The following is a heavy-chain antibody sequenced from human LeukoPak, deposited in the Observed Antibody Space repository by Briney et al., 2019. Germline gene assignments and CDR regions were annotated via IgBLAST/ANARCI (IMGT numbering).Heavy chain of an antibody. D-gene: IGHD3-10*01. CDR1: GYTFNSYA. Sequence: GGSLRLSCAASGYTFNSYAMSWVRQAPGKGLEWVSAISGSGGNTYYADSVKGRFTISRDNSKNTLYLQMNSLRAEDTAIYYCAKEPASGSCFDYWGEGTLVTVSS. J-gene: IGHJ4*02. V-gene: IGHV3-23*01. CDR3: AKEPASGSCFDY. CDR2: ISGSGGNT.